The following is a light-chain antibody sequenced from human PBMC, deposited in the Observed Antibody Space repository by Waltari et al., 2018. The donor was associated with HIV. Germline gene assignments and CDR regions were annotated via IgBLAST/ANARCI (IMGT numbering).Light chain of an antibody. V-gene: IGLV1-44*01. J-gene: IGLJ2*01. CDR2: RNH. CDR3: AAWDASLHVL. CDR1: TSNIGSNT. Sequence: QSVLTQPPPASGTLGQAVTISCFGSTSNIGSNTVNWYQHLPGAAPKLIIFRNHQRPSGVPDRFSGSQSGTSAFLTITGLLSGDEATYYCAAWDASLHVLFGGGTQLTVV.